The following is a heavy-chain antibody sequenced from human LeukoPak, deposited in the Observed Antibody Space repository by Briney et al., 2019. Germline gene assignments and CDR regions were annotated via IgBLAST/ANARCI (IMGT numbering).Heavy chain of an antibody. CDR2: ISSSSSYI. J-gene: IGHJ6*03. CDR1: GFTFSSYS. CDR3: ARVSGVPDYKDYYYMDV. V-gene: IGHV3-21*01. D-gene: IGHD4-11*01. Sequence: SGGSLRLSCAASGFTFSSYSMNWVRRAPGKGLEWVSSISSSSSYIYYADSVKGRFTISRDNAKNSLYLQMNSLRAEDTAVYYCARVSGVPDYKDYYYMDVWGKGTTVTVSS.